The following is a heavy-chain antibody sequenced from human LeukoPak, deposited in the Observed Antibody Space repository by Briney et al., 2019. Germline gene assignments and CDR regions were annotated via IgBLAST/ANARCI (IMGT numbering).Heavy chain of an antibody. CDR1: GYSFTSYH. CDR2: INPNGGST. V-gene: IGHV1-46*01. J-gene: IGHJ4*02. D-gene: IGHD2-21*02. CDR3: ARDLGGGDYLQSFDY. Sequence: ASVKVSCKASGYSFTSYHMHWLRQAPGQGLEWMGIINPNGGSTSYLQKFQGRVTMTRDTSTSTVYMELSSLRYEDTAVYYCARDLGGGDYLQSFDYWGQGTLVTVSS.